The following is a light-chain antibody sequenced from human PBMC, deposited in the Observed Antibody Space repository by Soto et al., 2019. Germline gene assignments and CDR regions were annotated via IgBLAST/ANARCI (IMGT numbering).Light chain of an antibody. V-gene: IGKV1-5*03. Sequence: DIQMTQSPSTLSGSVGDTVPITCRASQTISRWLAWYQPKTWKAPKLLIYKATTLKSGVPSRFSGSGSWTEFTLTIRSLQPDDFATYYRQHYKSYSEAFGQGTKVDIK. CDR1: QTISRW. J-gene: IGKJ1*01. CDR2: KAT. CDR3: QHYKSYSEA.